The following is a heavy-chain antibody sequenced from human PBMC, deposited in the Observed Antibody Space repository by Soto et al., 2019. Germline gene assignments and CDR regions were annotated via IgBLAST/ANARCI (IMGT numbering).Heavy chain of an antibody. D-gene: IGHD5-18*01. CDR1: GASFSSGDYF. CDR2: IYDSGSC. V-gene: IGHV4-30-4*01. Sequence: SETLSLTCTVSGASFSSGDYFWSWIRQSPGKGLEWIGYIYDSGSCYYTLSLKSRVTMSVDTSKNQFSLKLRSVTAADTAVYYCDREKGYISGPKNFDYWGQGTLVTVSS. J-gene: IGHJ4*02. CDR3: DREKGYISGPKNFDY.